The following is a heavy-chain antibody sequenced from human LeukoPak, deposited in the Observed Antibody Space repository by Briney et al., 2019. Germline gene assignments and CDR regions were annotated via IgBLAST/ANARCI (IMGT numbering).Heavy chain of an antibody. CDR2: ISAYNGDT. D-gene: IGHD4-17*01. CDR3: ARDLHGDYLDY. Sequence: ASVKVSCKASGYTFTTYGIDWVRQAPGQGLEWMGSISAYNGDTKYAQNIQDRFTMITDRSSTTAYMYLRSLRSDDTAIYYCARDLHGDYLDYWGQGTLVTVSS. J-gene: IGHJ4*02. V-gene: IGHV1-18*01. CDR1: GYTFTTYG.